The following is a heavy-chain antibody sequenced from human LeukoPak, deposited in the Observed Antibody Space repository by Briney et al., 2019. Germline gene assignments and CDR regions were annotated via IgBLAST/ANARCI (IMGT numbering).Heavy chain of an antibody. CDR1: GYTFTGYY. J-gene: IGHJ4*02. CDR3: ARDLGYCSSTSCPLFDY. Sequence: ASVKVSCKASGYTFTGYYMHWVRQAPGQGLEWMGWINPNSGGTNYAQKFQGRVTMTRDTSISTAYMELSRLRPDDTAVYYCARDLGYCSSTSCPLFDYWGQGTLVTVSS. D-gene: IGHD2-2*01. CDR2: INPNSGGT. V-gene: IGHV1-2*02.